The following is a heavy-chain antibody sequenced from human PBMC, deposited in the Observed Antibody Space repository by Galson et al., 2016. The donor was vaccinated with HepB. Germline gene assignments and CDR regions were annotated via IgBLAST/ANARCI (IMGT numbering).Heavy chain of an antibody. CDR3: ARTSAAGYST. CDR1: GGSFSDYS. D-gene: IGHD5-12*01. Sequence: SETLSLTCAVYGGSFSDYSWSWVRQPPGKGLEWVGEITPSGTTSYNPSLKSRVTMSQDTSRSHLFLSLTSVTAADTAIYYCARTSAAGYSTWGQGTLVTVSS. J-gene: IGHJ5*02. V-gene: IGHV4-34*01. CDR2: ITPSGTT.